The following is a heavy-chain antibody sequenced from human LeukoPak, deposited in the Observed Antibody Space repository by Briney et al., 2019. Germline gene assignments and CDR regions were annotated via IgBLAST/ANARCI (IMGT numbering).Heavy chain of an antibody. CDR3: AKDLGSAITSALALDV. CDR1: GYTFTSYG. Sequence: ASVKVSCKASGYTFTSYGISWMRQAPGQGLEWMGWINPNSGGTNYAQKFQGWATMTRDTSISTAYMELSRLRSDDTAVYYCAKDLGSAITSALALDVWGQGTTVTVSS. D-gene: IGHD2-15*01. V-gene: IGHV1-2*04. J-gene: IGHJ6*02. CDR2: INPNSGGT.